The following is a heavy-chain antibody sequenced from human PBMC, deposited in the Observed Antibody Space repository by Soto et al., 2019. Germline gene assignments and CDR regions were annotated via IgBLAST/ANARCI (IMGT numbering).Heavy chain of an antibody. CDR3: ARALAYKYDILTGYPASFGY. J-gene: IGHJ4*02. CDR1: GYTFTSYY. V-gene: IGHV1-46*01. D-gene: IGHD3-9*01. Sequence: ASVKVSCKASGYTFTSYYMHWVRQAPGQGLEWLGIINPSGGNTNYAQKLQGRVTMTTDTSTSTAYMELRSLRSDDTAVYYCARALAYKYDILTGYPASFGYWGQGTLVTVSS. CDR2: INPSGGNT.